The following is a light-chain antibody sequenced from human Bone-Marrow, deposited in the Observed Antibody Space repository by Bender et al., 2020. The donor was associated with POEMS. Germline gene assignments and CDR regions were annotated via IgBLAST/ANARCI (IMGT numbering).Light chain of an antibody. CDR1: SSDVGSYNL. Sequence: QSALTQPASVSGSPGQSITISCTGTSSDVGSYNLVSWYQQHPGKAPKLMIYEGSTRPSGVSTRFSGSKSGNTASLTISGLQAEDEADYYCSSMSIDTLWVFGGGTKLTVL. CDR2: EGS. V-gene: IGLV2-23*01. CDR3: SSMSIDTLWV. J-gene: IGLJ3*02.